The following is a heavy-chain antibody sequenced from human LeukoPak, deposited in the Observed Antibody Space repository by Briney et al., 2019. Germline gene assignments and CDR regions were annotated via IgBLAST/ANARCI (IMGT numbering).Heavy chain of an antibody. Sequence: PSETLSLTCTVSGGSISSSSYYWGWLRQPPGKGLEWIGSIYYSGSTYYNPSLKSRVTISVDTSKNQFSLKLSSVTAADTAVYYCARSSGVYYYYMDVWGKGTTVTVSS. D-gene: IGHD3-22*01. CDR3: ARSSGVYYYYMDV. CDR1: GGSISSSSYY. V-gene: IGHV4-39*07. J-gene: IGHJ6*03. CDR2: IYYSGST.